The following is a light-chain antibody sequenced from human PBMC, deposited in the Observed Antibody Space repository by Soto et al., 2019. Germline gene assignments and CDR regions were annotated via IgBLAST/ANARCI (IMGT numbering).Light chain of an antibody. CDR1: QGISSH. V-gene: IGKV1-9*01. CDR3: QQLNSYPLT. J-gene: IGKJ4*01. Sequence: DIQLTQSPSLLSASVGDRVTITCRASQGISSHLAWYQQKSGKAPKLLMYAASTLQSGVPSRFSGSGSGTELTLTISSLQPEDFATYYSQQLNSYPLTFGGGTNVEIK. CDR2: AAS.